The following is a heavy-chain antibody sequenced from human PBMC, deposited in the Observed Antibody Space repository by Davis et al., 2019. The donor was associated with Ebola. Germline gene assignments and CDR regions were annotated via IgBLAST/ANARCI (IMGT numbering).Heavy chain of an antibody. D-gene: IGHD6-13*01. CDR3: ARVGTNSRVGYYGMDV. Sequence: ASVKVSCKASGYTFTSYGISWVRQAPGQGLEWMGWISAYNGNTNYAQKLQGRVTMTTDTSTSTAYMELRSLRSDDTAVYYCARVGTNSRVGYYGMDVWGQGTTVTVSS. CDR2: ISAYNGNT. CDR1: GYTFTSYG. V-gene: IGHV1-18*01. J-gene: IGHJ6*02.